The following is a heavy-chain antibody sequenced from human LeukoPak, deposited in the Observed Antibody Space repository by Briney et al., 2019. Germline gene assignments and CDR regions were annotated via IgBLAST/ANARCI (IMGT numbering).Heavy chain of an antibody. CDR1: GFTFSSYA. J-gene: IGHJ4*02. Sequence: GSLRLSCAASGFTFSSYAMSWVCQAPGKGLEWVSAISGSGGSTYYADSMRGRFTISRDNSKNTLYLQMNSLRAEDTAVYYCAKLWVMITFGGVIDIEAPGSSGDYWGQGTLVTVSS. D-gene: IGHD3-16*02. CDR2: ISGSGGST. CDR3: AKLWVMITFGGVIDIEAPGSSGDY. V-gene: IGHV3-23*01.